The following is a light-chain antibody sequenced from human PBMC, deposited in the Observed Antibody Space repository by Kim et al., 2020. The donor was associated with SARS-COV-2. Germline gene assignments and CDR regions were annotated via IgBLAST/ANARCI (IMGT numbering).Light chain of an antibody. Sequence: GKAVTISCPGGSSSIASNYVQWYQQRPGSAPTTVIYEDNQRPSGVPDRFSGSIDSSSNSASLTISGLKTEDEADYYCQSYDSSNQVFGGGTQLTVL. J-gene: IGLJ3*02. CDR1: SSSIASNY. V-gene: IGLV6-57*02. CDR3: QSYDSSNQV. CDR2: EDN.